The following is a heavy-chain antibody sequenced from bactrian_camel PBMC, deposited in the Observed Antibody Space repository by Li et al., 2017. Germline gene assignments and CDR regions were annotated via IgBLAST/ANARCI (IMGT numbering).Heavy chain of an antibody. CDR2: IYARNGRS. D-gene: IGHD3*01. J-gene: IGHJ4*01. CDR1: GYATSHYC. CDR3: ARYVNDYCYEPWVSDKYRD. V-gene: IGHV3-3*01. Sequence: HVQLVESGGGSVQEGQSLKLSCAISGYATSHYCIAWFRLSSGKEREEVAHIYARNGRSDVADSVKGRFTVSQDDAKYTVYLQLNSLKSEDSAMYFCARYVNDYCYEPWVSDKYRDWGQGTQVTVS.